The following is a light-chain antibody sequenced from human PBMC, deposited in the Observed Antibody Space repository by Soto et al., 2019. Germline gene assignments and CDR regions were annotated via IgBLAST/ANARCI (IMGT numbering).Light chain of an antibody. Sequence: EIVLTQSPGTLSVSPGERATLSCRASQSVGRDLAWYQQKPGQAPRLLIYGASTWATGIPASFSGSGSGTDFTLTISRLEPEDFAVYYCQQYGSSPPVTFGQGTKVDIK. J-gene: IGKJ1*01. CDR3: QQYGSSPPVT. CDR2: GAS. V-gene: IGKV3-20*01. CDR1: QSVGRD.